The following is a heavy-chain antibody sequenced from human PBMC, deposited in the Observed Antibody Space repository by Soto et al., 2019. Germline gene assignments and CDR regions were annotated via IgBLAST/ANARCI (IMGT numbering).Heavy chain of an antibody. V-gene: IGHV1-18*04. D-gene: IGHD2-2*01. Sequence: QVQLVQSGAEVKKPGASVKVSCKASGYTFTSYGISWVRQAPGQGLEWMGWISAYNGNTNYAQKLQGRVTMTTDTSTSTAYMELRSLRSDDTAVYYCARWGIVVVPAAGSSWDTNFDYWGQGTLVTVSS. CDR2: ISAYNGNT. J-gene: IGHJ4*02. CDR1: GYTFTSYG. CDR3: ARWGIVVVPAAGSSWDTNFDY.